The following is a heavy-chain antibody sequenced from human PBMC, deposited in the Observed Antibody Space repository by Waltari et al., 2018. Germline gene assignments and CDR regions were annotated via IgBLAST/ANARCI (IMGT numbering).Heavy chain of an antibody. J-gene: IGHJ6*02. D-gene: IGHD2-15*01. CDR1: GGTFSSYA. CDR2: IIPIFGTA. Sequence: QVQLVQSGAEVKKPGSSVKVSCKASGGTFSSYAISWVRQAPGQGLEWMGGIIPIFGTANYAQKFQGRVTITADESTSTAYMELSSLRSEDTAVYYCARGGYGGNPAYYYGMDVWGQGTTVIVSS. V-gene: IGHV1-69*01. CDR3: ARGGYGGNPAYYYGMDV.